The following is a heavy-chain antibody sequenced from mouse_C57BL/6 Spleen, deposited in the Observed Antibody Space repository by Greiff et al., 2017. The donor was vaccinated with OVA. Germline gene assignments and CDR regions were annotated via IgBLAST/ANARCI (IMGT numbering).Heavy chain of an antibody. D-gene: IGHD1-1*01. CDR3: ARGGTVVASDY. CDR1: GYSITSGYY. J-gene: IGHJ2*01. V-gene: IGHV3-6*01. Sequence: EVKLQESGPGLVKPSQSLSLTCSVTGYSITSGYYWNWIRQFPGNKLEWMGYISYDGSNNYNPSLKNRISITRDTSKNQFFLKLNSVTTEDTATYYCARGGTVVASDYWGQGTTLTVSS. CDR2: ISYDGSN.